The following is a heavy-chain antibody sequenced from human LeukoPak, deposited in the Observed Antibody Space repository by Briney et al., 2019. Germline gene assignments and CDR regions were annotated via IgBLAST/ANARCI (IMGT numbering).Heavy chain of an antibody. CDR2: IYYSGST. CDR3: ARPYTASAHGSFDI. D-gene: IGHD1-26*01. J-gene: IGHJ3*02. Sequence: SETLSLTCTVSGGSISSSSYYWGWIRQPPGKGLEWIGSIYYSGSTYYNPSLKSRVTISVDTSKNQFSLKLSSVTAADTAVYYCARPYTASAHGSFDIWGQGTMVTVSS. V-gene: IGHV4-39*07. CDR1: GGSISSSSYY.